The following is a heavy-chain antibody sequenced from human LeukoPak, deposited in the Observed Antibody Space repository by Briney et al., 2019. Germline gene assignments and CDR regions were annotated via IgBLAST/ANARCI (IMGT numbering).Heavy chain of an antibody. V-gene: IGHV3-20*04. D-gene: IGHD3-10*02. CDR2: INWNGGST. CDR3: AELGITMIGGV. J-gene: IGHJ6*04. Sequence: GGSLRLSCAASGFTFDDYGMSWVRQAPGKGLEWVSGINWNGGSTGYADSVKGRFTISRDNAKNSLYLQMNGLRAEDTAVYYCAELGITMIGGVWGKGTTVTISS. CDR1: GFTFDDYG.